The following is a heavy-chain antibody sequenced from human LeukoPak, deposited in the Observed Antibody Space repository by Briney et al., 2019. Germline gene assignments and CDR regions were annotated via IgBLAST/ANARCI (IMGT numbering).Heavy chain of an antibody. D-gene: IGHD1-26*01. CDR3: GRDLGGRSGY. J-gene: IGHJ4*02. CDR2: ISASFTYT. CDR1: GFTFRSYS. V-gene: IGHV3-21*04. Sequence: PGGSLRLSCTVSGFTFRSYSLSWVRQAPGKGLEWVSSISASFTYTYYTDSVRGRFTISGDNVKNSLYLQMNSLRAEDTAVYYCGRDLGGRSGYWGQGTLVTVSS.